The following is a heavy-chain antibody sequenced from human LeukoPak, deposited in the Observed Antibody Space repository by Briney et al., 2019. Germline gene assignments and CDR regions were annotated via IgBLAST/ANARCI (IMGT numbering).Heavy chain of an antibody. CDR1: GGSFSGYY. CDR3: ARGGPYYYGSGSYYTPFDY. V-gene: IGHV4-34*01. D-gene: IGHD3-10*01. Sequence: SETLSPTCAVYGGSFSGYYWSWIRQPPGKGLEWIGEINHSGSTNYNPSLKSRVTISVDTSKNQFSLKLSSVTAADTAVYYCARGGPYYYGSGSYYTPFDYWGQGTLVTVSS. J-gene: IGHJ4*02. CDR2: INHSGST.